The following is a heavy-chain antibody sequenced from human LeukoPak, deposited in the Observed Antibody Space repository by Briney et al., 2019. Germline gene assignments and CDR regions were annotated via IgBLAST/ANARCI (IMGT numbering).Heavy chain of an antibody. CDR2: INHSGST. CDR3: ARTTYDQVLEWFVFDY. J-gene: IGHJ4*02. Sequence: PSETLSLTCTVSGGSISSSSYYWSWIRQPPGKGLEWIGEINHSGSTNYNPSLKSRVTISVDTSKNQFSLKLSSVTAADTAVYYCARTTYDQVLEWFVFDYWGQGTLVTVSS. D-gene: IGHD3-3*01. CDR1: GGSISSSSYY. V-gene: IGHV4-39*07.